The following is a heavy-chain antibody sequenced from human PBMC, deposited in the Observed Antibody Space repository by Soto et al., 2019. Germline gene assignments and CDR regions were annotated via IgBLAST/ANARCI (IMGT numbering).Heavy chain of an antibody. V-gene: IGHV3-23*01. CDR2: ISGSGGST. CDR3: AKNCFSLVFVVGPHMDV. CDR1: GFTFSSYA. J-gene: IGHJ6*03. D-gene: IGHD2-21*01. Sequence: PGGSLRLSCAASGFTFSSYAMSWVRQDPGKGLEWVSAISGSGGSTYYADSVKGRFTISRDNSKNTLYLQMNSLRAEDTAVYYCAKNCFSLVFVVGPHMDVWGKGTTVTVSS.